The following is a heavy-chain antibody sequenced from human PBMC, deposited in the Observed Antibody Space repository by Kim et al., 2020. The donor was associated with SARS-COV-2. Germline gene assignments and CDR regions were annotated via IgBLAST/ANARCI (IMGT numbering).Heavy chain of an antibody. CDR3: AREVRGGYDILTGYYRNYYGMDV. CDR2: ISAYNGNT. J-gene: IGHJ6*02. Sequence: ASVKVSCKASGYTFTSYGISWVRQAPGQGLEWMGWISAYNGNTNYAQKLQGRVTMTTYTSTSTAYMELRSLRSDDTAVYYCAREVRGGYDILTGYYRNYYGMDVWGQGTTVTVSS. CDR1: GYTFTSYG. D-gene: IGHD3-9*01. V-gene: IGHV1-18*04.